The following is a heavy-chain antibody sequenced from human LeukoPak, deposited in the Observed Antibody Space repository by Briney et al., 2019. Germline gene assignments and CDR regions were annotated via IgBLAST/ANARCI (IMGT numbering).Heavy chain of an antibody. CDR1: GFTFSSYA. V-gene: IGHV3-23*01. J-gene: IGHJ3*02. Sequence: PGGSLRLSCAASGFTFSSYAMSWVRQAPGKGLEWVSAISGSGGSTYYADSVKGRFTISRDNSKNTLYLQMNSLRDEDTAVYYCAKDASYYYDSLDAFDIWGQGTMVTVSS. CDR2: ISGSGGST. D-gene: IGHD3-22*01. CDR3: AKDASYYYDSLDAFDI.